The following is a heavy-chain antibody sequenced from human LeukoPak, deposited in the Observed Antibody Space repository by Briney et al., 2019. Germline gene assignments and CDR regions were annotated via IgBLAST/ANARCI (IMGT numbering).Heavy chain of an antibody. CDR1: GFTFSSYW. CDR2: IKQDGSEK. Sequence: PGGSLRLSCAASGFTFSSYWMSWVRQAPGKGLEWVANIKQDGSEKYYVDSVKGRFTISRDNAKNSLYLQMNSLRAEDTAVYYCARGGIGGYCSSTSCPRRPNDAFDIWGQGTMVTVSS. CDR3: ARGGIGGYCSSTSCPRRPNDAFDI. D-gene: IGHD2-2*01. V-gene: IGHV3-7*01. J-gene: IGHJ3*02.